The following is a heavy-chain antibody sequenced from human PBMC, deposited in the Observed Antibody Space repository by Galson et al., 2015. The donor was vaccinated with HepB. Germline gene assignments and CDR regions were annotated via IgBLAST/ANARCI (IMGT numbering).Heavy chain of an antibody. V-gene: IGHV1-2*02. CDR1: GYTFTGYY. CDR2: INPNSGGT. J-gene: IGHJ4*02. Sequence: SVKVSCKASGYTFTGYYMHWVRQAPGQGLEWMGWINPNSGGTNYAQKFQGRVTMTRDTSISTAYMELSRLRSDDTAVYYCARAYCSGGSCYLVDYWGQGTLVTVSS. CDR3: ARAYCSGGSCYLVDY. D-gene: IGHD2-15*01.